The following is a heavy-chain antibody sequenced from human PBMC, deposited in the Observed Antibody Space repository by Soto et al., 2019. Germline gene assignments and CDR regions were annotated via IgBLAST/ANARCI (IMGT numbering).Heavy chain of an antibody. CDR1: GFTFITYA. CDR2: ITGSGAGT. J-gene: IGHJ4*02. Sequence: PGGSLRLSCAASGFTFITYAMSWVRQAPGKVLEWVSTITGSGAGTYYADSVKGRFAISRDNSKKTLYLHMNSLRAEDTAVYYCAKVGKYCSSPRCSMFDYWGQGXLVTVYS. CDR3: AKVGKYCSSPRCSMFDY. D-gene: IGHD2-2*01. V-gene: IGHV3-23*01.